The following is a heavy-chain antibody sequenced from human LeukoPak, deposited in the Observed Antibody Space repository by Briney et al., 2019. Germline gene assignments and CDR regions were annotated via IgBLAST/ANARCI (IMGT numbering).Heavy chain of an antibody. CDR2: IYYSGST. D-gene: IGHD3-3*01. Sequence: SETLSLTCAVYGGSFSGYYWSWIRQPPGKGLEWIGYIYYSGSTNYNPSLKSRVTISVDTSKNQFSLKLSSVTAADTAVYYCARGATYYDFWSGYYLDYWGQGTLVTVSS. CDR3: ARGATYYDFWSGYYLDY. V-gene: IGHV4-59*01. CDR1: GGSFSGYY. J-gene: IGHJ4*02.